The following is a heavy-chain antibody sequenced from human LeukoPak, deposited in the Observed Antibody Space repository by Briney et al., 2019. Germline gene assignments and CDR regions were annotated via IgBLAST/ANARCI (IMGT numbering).Heavy chain of an antibody. D-gene: IGHD3-22*01. Sequence: SETLSLTCTVSGVSINTYYWSWIRQPAGKGLEWIGRIYISGSTNYNPSLKSRVTMSLDTSKNQLSLKLSSVTAADTAVYYCASLYYDSGGYSRDYWGQGTLVTGSS. CDR2: IYISGST. CDR3: ASLYYDSGGYSRDY. J-gene: IGHJ4*02. CDR1: GVSINTYY. V-gene: IGHV4-4*07.